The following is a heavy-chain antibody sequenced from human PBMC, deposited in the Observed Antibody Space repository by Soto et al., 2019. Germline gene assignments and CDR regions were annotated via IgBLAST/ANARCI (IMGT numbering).Heavy chain of an antibody. D-gene: IGHD5-18*01. V-gene: IGHV3-21*01. CDR1: GFTFSSYS. Sequence: EVQLVESGGGLVKPGGSLRLSCAASGFTFSSYSMNWVRQAPGQGLEWVSSISSSSSYIYYADSVKGRFTISRDNAKNSLYLQMNSMRAEDTAVYYCARGGYSYGYSFDYWGQGTLVTVSS. J-gene: IGHJ4*02. CDR2: ISSSSSYI. CDR3: ARGGYSYGYSFDY.